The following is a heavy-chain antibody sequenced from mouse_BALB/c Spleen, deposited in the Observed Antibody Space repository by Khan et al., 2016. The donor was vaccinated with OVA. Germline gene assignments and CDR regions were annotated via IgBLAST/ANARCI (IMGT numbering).Heavy chain of an antibody. V-gene: IGHV1-26*01. CDR1: GYSFTLYY. J-gene: IGHJ3*01. D-gene: IGHD2-14*01. CDR3: ARGYDFFAY. Sequence: IQLVQSGPDLVKPGASVKISCKASGYSFTLYYMSWVKHSHGKSLEWIGRVNPNTGGTDHNQEFKGKAILTVDKSSNTAYMELRSLTSEDSAVYYCARGYDFFAYWGQGTLVTVSA. CDR2: VNPNTGGT.